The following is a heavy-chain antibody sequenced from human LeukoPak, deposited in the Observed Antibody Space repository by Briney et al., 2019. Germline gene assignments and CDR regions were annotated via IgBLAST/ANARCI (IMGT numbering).Heavy chain of an antibody. D-gene: IGHD2-15*01. CDR2: ISLDGDNT. V-gene: IGHV3-43D*04. Sequence: GGSLRLSCAASGFTFDEYAMHWVRQAPGKGLEWVSLISLDGDNTYYADSVKGRFTISRDNSENSLYLQMNSLRGEDTALYYCAKAYGACSGGSCYLDYFDYWGQGTLVTVSS. CDR3: AKAYGACSGGSCYLDYFDY. J-gene: IGHJ4*02. CDR1: GFTFDEYA.